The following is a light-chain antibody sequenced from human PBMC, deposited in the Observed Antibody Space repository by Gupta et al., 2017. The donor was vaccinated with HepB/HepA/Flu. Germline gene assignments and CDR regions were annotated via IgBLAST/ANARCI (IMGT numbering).Light chain of an antibody. V-gene: IGKV3-15*01. J-gene: IGKJ1*01. CDR3: QQYNDRPRT. CDR2: DAS. CDR1: QRISSN. Sequence: EIVTKPSPATLSASPGERAVLSCRASQRISSNLVWYQQKPGQAPRLLIYDASSRAAGIPARFSGSGSGTEFTLTISSLQSEDFAVFYCQQYNDRPRTFGQGTKVEVK.